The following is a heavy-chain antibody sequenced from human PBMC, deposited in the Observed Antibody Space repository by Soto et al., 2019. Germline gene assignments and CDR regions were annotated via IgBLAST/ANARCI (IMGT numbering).Heavy chain of an antibody. CDR1: GFTFSSYA. CDR2: ISYDGSNK. Sequence: AGGSLRLSCAASGFTFSSYAMHWVRQAPGKGLEWVAVISYDGSNKYYADSVKGRFTISRDNSKNTLYLQMNSLRAEDTAVYYCAREASYDILTGYPSYYFDYWGQGTLVTVSS. V-gene: IGHV3-30-3*01. D-gene: IGHD3-9*01. J-gene: IGHJ4*02. CDR3: AREASYDILTGYPSYYFDY.